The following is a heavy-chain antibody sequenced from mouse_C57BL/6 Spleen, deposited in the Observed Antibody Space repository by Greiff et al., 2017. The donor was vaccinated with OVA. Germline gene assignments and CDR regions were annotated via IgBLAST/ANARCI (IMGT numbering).Heavy chain of an antibody. J-gene: IGHJ1*03. CDR3: AREDTTVPRYFDV. CDR2: IYPSDSET. D-gene: IGHD1-1*01. Sequence: QVQLKQPGAELVRPGSSVKLSCKASGYTFTSYWMDWVKQRPGQGLEWIGNIYPSDSETHYNQKFKDKATLTVDKSSSTAYMQLSSLTSEDSAVYYCAREDTTVPRYFDVWGTGTTVTVSS. V-gene: IGHV1-61*01. CDR1: GYTFTSYW.